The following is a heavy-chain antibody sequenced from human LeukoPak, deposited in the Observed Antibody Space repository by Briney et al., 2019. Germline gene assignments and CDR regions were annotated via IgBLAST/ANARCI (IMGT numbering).Heavy chain of an antibody. CDR1: GYSISSGYY. Sequence: SETLSLTCTVSGYSISSGYYCGCIRPPPGKGLEGTGTIYHSGSTYYNPSLKRRVTISVDTSNIQLSLKLSSVTAAYTGVYYCARAGSSGWYVNYWGRGTLVTVSS. CDR2: IYHSGST. J-gene: IGHJ4*02. D-gene: IGHD6-19*01. CDR3: ARAGSSGWYVNY. V-gene: IGHV4-38-2*02.